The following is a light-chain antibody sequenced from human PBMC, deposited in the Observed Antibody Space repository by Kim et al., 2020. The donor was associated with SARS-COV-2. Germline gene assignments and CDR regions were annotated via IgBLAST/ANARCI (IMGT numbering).Light chain of an antibody. CDR1: QNISSH. CDR2: ATS. J-gene: IGKJ3*01. CDR3: QQTYITPFT. V-gene: IGKV1-39*01. Sequence: ASVGDRVTITCRTSQNISSHLNWYHQKPGRAPKFLIYATSTLQGGVPSRFSGSGSETDFTLTISSLQPEDFATYFCQQTYITPFTFGPGTKVDIK.